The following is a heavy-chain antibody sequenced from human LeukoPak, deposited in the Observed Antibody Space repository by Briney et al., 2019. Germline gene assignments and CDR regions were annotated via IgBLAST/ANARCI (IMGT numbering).Heavy chain of an antibody. CDR1: GGSISSSDW. J-gene: IGHJ5*02. CDR3: ARWGTYASTSNWLDP. CDR2: IYHSGST. D-gene: IGHD2-2*01. V-gene: IGHV4-4*02. Sequence: SETLSLTCAVSGGSISSSDWWSWVRQPPGKGLEWIGEIYHSGSTNYNPSLKSRVTISVDTSKNQFSLRLSSVTAADTAVYYCARWGTYASTSNWLDPWGQGTLVTVSS.